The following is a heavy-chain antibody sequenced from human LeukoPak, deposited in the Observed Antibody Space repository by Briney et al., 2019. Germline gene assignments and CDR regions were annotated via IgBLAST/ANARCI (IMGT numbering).Heavy chain of an antibody. CDR2: INWSGSNT. D-gene: IGHD6-19*01. V-gene: IGHV3-20*04. CDR1: GFTFDDYG. Sequence: PGGSLRLSCAACGFTFDDYGMSWVRQAPGRGLEWVSGINWSGSNTGYADSVKGQFTISRDNAKNSLYLQMNSLRAEDMALYYCARDLGGWPPSYYFDYWGQGTLVTVSS. CDR3: ARDLGGWPPSYYFDY. J-gene: IGHJ4*02.